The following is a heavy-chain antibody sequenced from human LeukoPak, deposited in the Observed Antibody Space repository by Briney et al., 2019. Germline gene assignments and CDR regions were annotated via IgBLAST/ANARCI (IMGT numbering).Heavy chain of an antibody. CDR2: ISSNGGST. V-gene: IGHV3-64*01. J-gene: IGHJ6*03. D-gene: IGHD3-3*01. Sequence: GGSLRLSCAASGFTFSSYAMHWVRQAPGKGLEYVSAISSNGGSTYYANSVKGRFTISRDNSKNTLYLQMGSLRAEDMAVYYCARDGFYDFWSGYPRGYYYYYYMDVWGKGTTVTVSS. CDR1: GFTFSSYA. CDR3: ARDGFYDFWSGYPRGYYYYYYMDV.